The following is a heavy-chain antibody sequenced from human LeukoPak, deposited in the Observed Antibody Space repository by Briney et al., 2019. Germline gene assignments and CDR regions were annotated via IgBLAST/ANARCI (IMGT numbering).Heavy chain of an antibody. Sequence: ASVKVSCKASGYTFTGYYMHWVRQATGQGLEWMGWMNPNSGNTGYAQKFQGRVTMTRNTSISTAYMELSSLRSEDTAVYYCARGYSGSYYWGQGTLVTVSS. CDR3: ARGYSGSYY. V-gene: IGHV1-8*02. D-gene: IGHD1-26*01. CDR1: GYTFTGYY. CDR2: MNPNSGNT. J-gene: IGHJ4*02.